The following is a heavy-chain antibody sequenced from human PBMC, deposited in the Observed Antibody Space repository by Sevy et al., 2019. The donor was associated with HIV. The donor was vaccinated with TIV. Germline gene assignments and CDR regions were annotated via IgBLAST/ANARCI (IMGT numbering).Heavy chain of an antibody. J-gene: IGHJ6*02. D-gene: IGHD3-22*01. CDR1: GYTFTSYG. CDR2: ISGYNANT. V-gene: IGHV1-18*01. Sequence: ASVKVSCKASGYTFTSYGISWVRQAPGQGLEWMGWISGYNANTNYAQMVQGRVTMTTDTSTSTAYMELRSLRSDDTAVYYCARDRNNYDSSGYPKGMDVWGQGTTVTVSS. CDR3: ARDRNNYDSSGYPKGMDV.